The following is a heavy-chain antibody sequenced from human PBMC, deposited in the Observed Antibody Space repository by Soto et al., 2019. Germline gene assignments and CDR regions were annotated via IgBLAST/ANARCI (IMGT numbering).Heavy chain of an antibody. J-gene: IGHJ4*02. CDR1: GYTFTSYA. CDR2: INAGNGNT. V-gene: IGHV1-3*01. CDR3: ARATGRDYDFWSGYYTEFDY. Sequence: ASVKVSFKASGYTFTSYAMHWFRQAPGQRLEWMGCINAGNGNTKYSQKFQGRVTITRDTSASTAYMELSSPRSEDTAVYYCARATGRDYDFWSGYYTEFDYWGQGTLVTVSS. D-gene: IGHD3-3*01.